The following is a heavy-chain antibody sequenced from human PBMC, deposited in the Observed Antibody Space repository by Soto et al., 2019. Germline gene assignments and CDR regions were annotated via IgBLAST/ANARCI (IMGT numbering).Heavy chain of an antibody. CDR1: GFTFSSYA. D-gene: IGHD2-15*01. V-gene: IGHV3-23*01. Sequence: GGSLRLSCAASGFTFSSYAMSWVRQAPGKGLEWVSAITDSGGDTYSADSVKGRFTISRDNSKNTLYLQMNSLRVEDTAVYYCAKGSAGSRPYYFDYWGQGTPVTVSS. CDR3: AKGSAGSRPYYFDY. CDR2: ITDSGGDT. J-gene: IGHJ4*02.